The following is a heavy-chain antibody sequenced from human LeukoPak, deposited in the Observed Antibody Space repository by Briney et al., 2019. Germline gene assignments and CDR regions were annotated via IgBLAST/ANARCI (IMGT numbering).Heavy chain of an antibody. J-gene: IGHJ3*02. CDR1: GFTFSDYY. CDR2: ISSSGSTI. V-gene: IGHV3-11*04. D-gene: IGHD3-3*01. Sequence: GGSLRLSCAASGFTFSDYYMSWIRQAPGKGLEWVSYISSSGSTIYYADSVKGRFTISRDNAKNSLYLQMNSLRAEDTAVYYCARDRGPYYDFWSGHGAFDIWGQGTMVTVSS. CDR3: ARDRGPYYDFWSGHGAFDI.